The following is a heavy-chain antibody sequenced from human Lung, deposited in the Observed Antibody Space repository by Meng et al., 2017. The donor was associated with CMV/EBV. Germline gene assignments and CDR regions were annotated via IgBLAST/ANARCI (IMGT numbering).Heavy chain of an antibody. Sequence: SETXSLXCSVSGVSISDSDYYWAWIRQAPGKGLEWIGSIYFSGSTYYNPSLNSRGILSVDTSKNQFSLKVRSVTAADTAVYYCARDRSPLYDTSGRGVDSXGQGXLVTVSS. CDR1: GVSISDSDYY. CDR2: IYFSGST. V-gene: IGHV4-39*07. CDR3: ARDRSPLYDTSGRGVDS. J-gene: IGHJ4*02. D-gene: IGHD3-22*01.